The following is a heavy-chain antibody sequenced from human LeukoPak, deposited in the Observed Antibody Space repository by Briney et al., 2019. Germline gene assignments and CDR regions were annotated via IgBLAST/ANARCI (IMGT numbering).Heavy chain of an antibody. D-gene: IGHD6-13*01. V-gene: IGHV1-3*01. CDR1: GYTFTSYA. J-gene: IGHJ4*02. CDR3: ARGTTIAAAGTGGDY. CDR2: INAGNGNT. Sequence: GASVKVSCKASGYTFTSYAMHWVRQAPGQRLERMGWINAGNGNTKYSQKFQGRVTITRDTSASTAYMELSSLRSEDTAVYYCARGTTIAAAGTGGDYWGQGTLVTVSS.